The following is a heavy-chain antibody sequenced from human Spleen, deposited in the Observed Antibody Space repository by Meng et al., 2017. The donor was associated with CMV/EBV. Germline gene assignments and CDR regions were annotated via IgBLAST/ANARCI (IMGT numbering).Heavy chain of an antibody. V-gene: IGHV1-18*01. CDR3: ARDYSSSWYPNNAFDI. J-gene: IGHJ3*02. CDR1: GYVFLSYG. Sequence: ASVKVSCKSSGYVFLSYGVSWVRQAPGQGLEWMGWINGYNGNTKYAQNFKDRVTMTTDTSTSTVYMELKSLTSDDTAVYYCARDYSSSWYPNNAFDIWGQGTMVTVSS. D-gene: IGHD6-13*01. CDR2: INGYNGNT.